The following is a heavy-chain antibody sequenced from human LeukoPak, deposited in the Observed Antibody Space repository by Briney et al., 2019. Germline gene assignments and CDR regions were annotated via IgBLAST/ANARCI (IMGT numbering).Heavy chain of an antibody. Sequence: ASVKLSCKSSVYACTSFDNYWGRLGNGQGHGRLGWMTPNSGQPGYAQKFQGRVTLTRDTSTSTAYMELSSLTSEDTAVYYCARNEYATGWFDHWGQGTVVTVSS. CDR1: VYACTSFD. CDR2: MTPNSGQP. V-gene: IGHV1-8*01. J-gene: IGHJ5*02. D-gene: IGHD2-2*01. CDR3: ARNEYATGWFDH.